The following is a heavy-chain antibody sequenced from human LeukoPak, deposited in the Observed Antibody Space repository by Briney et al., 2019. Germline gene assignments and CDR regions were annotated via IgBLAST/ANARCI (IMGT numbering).Heavy chain of an antibody. J-gene: IGHJ4*02. V-gene: IGHV3-48*03. CDR1: GFTFSSYE. CDR2: ISSSGSTI. D-gene: IGHD1-1*01. CDR3: ARDRTTGTTVAFDY. Sequence: GGSLRLSCAASGFTFSSYEMNWVRQAPGKGLEWVSYISSSGSTIYYADSVKGRFTISRDNAKNSLYLQMNSLRAEDTAAYYCARDRTTGTTVAFDYWGQGTLVTVSS.